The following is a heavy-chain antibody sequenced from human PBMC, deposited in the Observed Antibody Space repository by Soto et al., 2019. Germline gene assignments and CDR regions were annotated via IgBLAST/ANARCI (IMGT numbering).Heavy chain of an antibody. V-gene: IGHV4-34*01. CDR3: ARVPLRWQHDY. CDR1: GGSFSDYY. J-gene: IGHJ4*02. D-gene: IGHD4-17*01. CDR2: INHSGST. Sequence: QVQLQQWGAGLLKPSETLSLTCAVYGGSFSDYYWSWIRQPPGKGLEWIGEINHSGSTNYNPSLKSRVTISVDTSKNQFSLKLSSVTAADTAVYYCARVPLRWQHDYWGQGTLVTVSS.